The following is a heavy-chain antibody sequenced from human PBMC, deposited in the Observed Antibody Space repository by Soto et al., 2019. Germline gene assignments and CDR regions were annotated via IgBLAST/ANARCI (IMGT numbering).Heavy chain of an antibody. J-gene: IGHJ6*02. D-gene: IGHD2-15*01. V-gene: IGHV4-59*01. Sequence: QVQLQESGPGLVKPSETLSLTCTVSGGSISSYYWSWIRQPPGKGLEWIGNIYYRGSTNYNPSLKSRVTMSVDPSTNQFALYLSSVTAADTAVYYCAKRVVGYYYYGIDVCGQGTTFTVSS. CDR3: AKRVVGYYYYGIDV. CDR1: GGSISSYY. CDR2: IYYRGST.